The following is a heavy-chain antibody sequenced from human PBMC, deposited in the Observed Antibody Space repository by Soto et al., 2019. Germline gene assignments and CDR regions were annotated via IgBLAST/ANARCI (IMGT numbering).Heavy chain of an antibody. CDR1: GYTFTSSG. CDR2: ISAHTGSS. V-gene: IGHV1-18*01. Sequence: QVQLVQSGAEVKKPGASVKVSCKASGYTFTSSGMSWVRQAPGLGLEWMGWISAHTGSSEYAQRFQGRVTMTTDRSTSTAYMELRSLRSDDTAVYYCARAFFYQGSDSRGYSFDDVDFWGPGTLVTVSS. CDR3: ARAFFYQGSDSRGYSFDDVDF. J-gene: IGHJ3*01. D-gene: IGHD3-22*01.